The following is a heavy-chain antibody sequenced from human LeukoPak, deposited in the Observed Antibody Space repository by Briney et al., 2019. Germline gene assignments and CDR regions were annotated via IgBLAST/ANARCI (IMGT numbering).Heavy chain of an antibody. J-gene: IGHJ4*02. CDR2: IYYSGST. Sequence: PSETLSLTCTVSGGSISSYYWSWIRQPPGKGLEWIGYIYYSGSTNYNPSLKSRVTISVDTSKNQFSLKLSSVTAADTAVYYCARHISGWSNFFDCWGQGTLVTVSS. D-gene: IGHD6-19*01. CDR3: ARHISGWSNFFDC. CDR1: GGSISSYY. V-gene: IGHV4-59*08.